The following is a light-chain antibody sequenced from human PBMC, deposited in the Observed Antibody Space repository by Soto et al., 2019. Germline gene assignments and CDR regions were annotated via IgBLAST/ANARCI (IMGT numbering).Light chain of an antibody. Sequence: EFAWKQSPGTLSLSPGERATLSCRASQTIRNNYLAWYQQKPGQAPRLLIYDASSRATGIPDRFRGGVSGTDFTLTISSLEPEDFAVYYCQQFSSYPLTFGGGTRLEIK. V-gene: IGKV3-20*01. CDR1: QTIRNNY. CDR3: QQFSSYPLT. CDR2: DAS. J-gene: IGKJ5*01.